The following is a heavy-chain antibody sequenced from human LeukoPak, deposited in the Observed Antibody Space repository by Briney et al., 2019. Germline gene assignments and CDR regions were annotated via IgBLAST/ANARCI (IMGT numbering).Heavy chain of an antibody. Sequence: SETLSLTCTVPGDSFSYFYWSWIRQPPGKGLEWIGYIYNSGSTSYNPSLKSRVTISLDTSQNQFSLKRSSLTAADTAVYYCARGVVAAAGRTFDFWGQGTLVTVSS. CDR2: IYNSGST. D-gene: IGHD6-25*01. CDR1: GDSFSYFY. CDR3: ARGVVAAAGRTFDF. J-gene: IGHJ4*02. V-gene: IGHV4-59*01.